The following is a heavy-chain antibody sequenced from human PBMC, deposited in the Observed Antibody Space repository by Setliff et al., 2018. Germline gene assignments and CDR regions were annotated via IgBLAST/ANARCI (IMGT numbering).Heavy chain of an antibody. CDR2: INSGGSKV. D-gene: IGHD3-22*01. V-gene: IGHV3-11*04. CDR1: GSSVSNDF. Sequence: PGGSLRLSCVVSGSSVSNDFMGWVRQAPGKGLEWVSYINSGGSKVYYADSVKGRFTISRDNAKNSLYLLMKSVRVDDTAVYYCARSINGYQQRYDIWGQGALVTVSS. CDR3: ARSINGYQQRYDI. J-gene: IGHJ4*02.